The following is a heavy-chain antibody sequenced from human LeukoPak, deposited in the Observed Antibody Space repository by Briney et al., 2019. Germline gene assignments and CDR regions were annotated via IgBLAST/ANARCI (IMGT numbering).Heavy chain of an antibody. CDR1: GFSFTTYA. CDR2: ISKVRTKT. CDR3: AKDAGPYTSTWYSVGLIDY. Sequence: PGTSLRLSCAASGFSFTTYAMQWVRQAPGKGLEWVGVISKVRTKTRYADSVEGRFTISRDNSRNTLYLQMNNLRTEDTAFYYCAKDAGPYTSTWYSVGLIDYWGRGTLVTVSS. J-gene: IGHJ4*02. D-gene: IGHD6-13*01. V-gene: IGHV3-30*18.